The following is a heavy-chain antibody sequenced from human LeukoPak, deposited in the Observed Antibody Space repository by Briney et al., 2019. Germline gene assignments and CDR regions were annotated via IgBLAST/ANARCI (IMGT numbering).Heavy chain of an antibody. Sequence: SETLSLTCTVSGGSVSSGSYYWSWIRQPPGKGLEWIGYIYYSGSTNYNPSLKSRVTISVDTSKNQFSLKLSSVTAADTAVYYCASTFGYDSSGSVDYWGQGTLVTVSS. CDR2: IYYSGST. J-gene: IGHJ4*02. V-gene: IGHV4-61*01. D-gene: IGHD3-22*01. CDR3: ASTFGYDSSGSVDY. CDR1: GGSVSSGSYY.